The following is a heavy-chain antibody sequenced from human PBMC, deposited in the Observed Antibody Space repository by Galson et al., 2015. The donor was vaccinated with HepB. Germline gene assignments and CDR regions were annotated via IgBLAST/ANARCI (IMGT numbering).Heavy chain of an antibody. D-gene: IGHD4/OR15-4a*01. Sequence: SLRLSCAASGFTFSTYGIHWVRQAPGKGLVWVAATSYDGNKKYYADSVTGRFTIYRDDSKNTLFLQMDSLRAEDTAVYYCAKDSRHYGGDYYGVDVWGQGTTVTVSS. CDR2: TSYDGNKK. CDR3: AKDSRHYGGDYYGVDV. CDR1: GFTFSTYG. J-gene: IGHJ6*02. V-gene: IGHV3-30*18.